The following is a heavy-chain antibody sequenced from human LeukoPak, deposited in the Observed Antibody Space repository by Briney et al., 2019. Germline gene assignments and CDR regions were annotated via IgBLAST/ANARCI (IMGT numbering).Heavy chain of an antibody. Sequence: SETLSLTYTVSGGSISTFSWSWVRQSPGKGLEWIGSIYSSTTNFNPSFKSRVAMSVDTSKNQFSLRLNSVTTADSAVYYCARGTTVASGMQFWGQGTLVTVSS. J-gene: IGHJ4*02. D-gene: IGHD4-23*01. CDR2: IYSSTT. CDR1: GGSISTFS. CDR3: ARGTTVASGMQF. V-gene: IGHV4-59*01.